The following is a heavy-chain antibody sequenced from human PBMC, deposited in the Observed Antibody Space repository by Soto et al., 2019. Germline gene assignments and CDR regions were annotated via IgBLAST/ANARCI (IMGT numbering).Heavy chain of an antibody. Sequence: GGSLRLSCAASGFTFSSYAVSWVRQAPGKGLEWVSAISGSGGSTYYADSVKGRFTISRDNSKNTLYLQMNSLRAEDAALYYCARDPRPAARYYFDYWGQGTLVTVSS. J-gene: IGHJ4*02. CDR1: GFTFSSYA. CDR3: ARDPRPAARYYFDY. CDR2: ISGSGGST. V-gene: IGHV3-23*01. D-gene: IGHD2-2*01.